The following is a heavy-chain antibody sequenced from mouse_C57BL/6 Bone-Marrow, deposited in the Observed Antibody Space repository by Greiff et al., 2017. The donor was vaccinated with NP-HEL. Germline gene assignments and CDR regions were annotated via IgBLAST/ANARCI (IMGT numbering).Heavy chain of an antibody. D-gene: IGHD1-1*01. Sequence: EVMLVESEGGLVQPGSSMKLSCTASGFTFSDYYMAWVRQVPEKGLEWVANINYDGSSTYYLDSLKSRFIISRDNAKNILYLQMSSLKSEDTATYYCARAHYYGSSYRWYFDVWGTGTTVTVSS. V-gene: IGHV5-16*01. CDR1: GFTFSDYY. CDR3: ARAHYYGSSYRWYFDV. CDR2: INYDGSST. J-gene: IGHJ1*03.